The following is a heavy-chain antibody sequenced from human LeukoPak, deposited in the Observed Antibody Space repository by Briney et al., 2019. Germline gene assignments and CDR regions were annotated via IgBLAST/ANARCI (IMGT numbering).Heavy chain of an antibody. D-gene: IGHD6-13*01. CDR1: GGSISSYY. V-gene: IGHV4-59*12. Sequence: SETLSLTCTVSGGSISSYYWSWIRQPPGKGLEWIGSIYYSGSTYYNPSLKSRVTISVDTSKNQFSLKLSSVTAADTAVYYCARLYSSSWSKRFDYWGQGTLVTVSS. J-gene: IGHJ4*02. CDR2: IYYSGST. CDR3: ARLYSSSWSKRFDY.